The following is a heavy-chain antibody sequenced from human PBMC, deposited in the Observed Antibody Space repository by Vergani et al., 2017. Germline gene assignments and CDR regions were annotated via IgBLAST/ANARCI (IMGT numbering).Heavy chain of an antibody. Sequence: EMQLVESGGGVVQPGGSLRLSCAASGIIFSSQWMSWVRQAPGKGLEWVANIKQDGSEQYYVDSVNGRFTISRDNAKNSLYLQLSSLRVEDTGIYYCARGPPSEYWGQGTLVSVSS. V-gene: IGHV3-7*01. CDR3: ARGPPSEY. CDR2: IKQDGSEQ. J-gene: IGHJ4*02. CDR1: GIIFSSQW.